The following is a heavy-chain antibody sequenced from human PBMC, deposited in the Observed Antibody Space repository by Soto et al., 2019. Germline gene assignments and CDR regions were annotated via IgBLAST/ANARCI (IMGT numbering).Heavy chain of an antibody. V-gene: IGHV4-39*07. CDR2: ISYSGST. CDR1: GGSISSDTYY. CDR3: ASRAGNDAFDI. Sequence: SETLSLTCTVSGGSISSDTYYWGWIRQTPEEGLEWIASISYSGSTNYNPSLKSRVTISVDTSKNQFSLKLSSVTAADTAVYYCASRAGNDAFDIWGQGTMVTVSS. J-gene: IGHJ3*02. D-gene: IGHD3-10*01.